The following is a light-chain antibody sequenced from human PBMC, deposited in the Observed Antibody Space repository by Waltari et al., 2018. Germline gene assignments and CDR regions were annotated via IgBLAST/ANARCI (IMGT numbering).Light chain of an antibody. V-gene: IGLV2-14*01. CDR3: SSYTSSSTPYV. J-gene: IGLJ1*01. Sequence: QSALTPPASVSGSPGQSITISCTGASSDVGGYNYVSWYQHHPGKAPKLMIYEVSNRPSGVSNRFSGSKSGNTASLTISGLQAEDEADYYCSSYTSSSTPYVFGTGTKVTVL. CDR2: EVS. CDR1: SSDVGGYNY.